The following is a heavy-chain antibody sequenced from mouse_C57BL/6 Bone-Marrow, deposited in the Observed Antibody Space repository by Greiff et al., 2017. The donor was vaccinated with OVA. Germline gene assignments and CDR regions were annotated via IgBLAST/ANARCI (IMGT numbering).Heavy chain of an antibody. CDR2: INPDSSTI. J-gene: IGHJ1*03. CDR1: GIDFSRYW. D-gene: IGHD1-1*01. CDR3: ARHGYYGSSYDWYFDV. Sequence: EVMLVESGGGLVQPGGSLKLSCAASGIDFSRYWMSWVRRAPGKGLEWIGEINPDSSTINYAPSLKDKFIISRDNAKNTLYLQMSKVRSEDTALYYCARHGYYGSSYDWYFDVWGTGTTVTVSS. V-gene: IGHV4-1*01.